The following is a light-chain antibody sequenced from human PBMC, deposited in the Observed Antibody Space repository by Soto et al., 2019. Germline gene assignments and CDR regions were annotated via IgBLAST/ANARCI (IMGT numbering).Light chain of an antibody. CDR3: QQRSNWPT. V-gene: IGKV3-11*01. CDR1: QSVSSY. CDR2: DAS. Sequence: EIVLTQSQATLSFSRVEGGSLXCRASQSVSSYLAWYQQKPGQAPRLLIYDASNRATGIPARFSGSGSGTDFTLTISSLEPEDFAVYYCQQRSNWPTCGQGTRLEIK. J-gene: IGKJ5*01.